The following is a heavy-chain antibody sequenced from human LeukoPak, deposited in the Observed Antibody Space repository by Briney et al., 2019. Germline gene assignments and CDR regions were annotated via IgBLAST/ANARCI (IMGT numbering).Heavy chain of an antibody. V-gene: IGHV4-39*01. CDR2: IFYSGTT. CDR3: ARRVLLWFGEPHNWFDP. D-gene: IGHD3-10*01. CDR1: GGSISTNRYY. Sequence: SETLSLTCTVSGGSISTNRYYWGWIRQPPGKGLEWIENIFYSGTTYYNPSLQSRVTISVDTSKNQFSLRLNSVTAADTAVYYCARRVLLWFGEPHNWFDPWGQGTLVTVSS. J-gene: IGHJ5*02.